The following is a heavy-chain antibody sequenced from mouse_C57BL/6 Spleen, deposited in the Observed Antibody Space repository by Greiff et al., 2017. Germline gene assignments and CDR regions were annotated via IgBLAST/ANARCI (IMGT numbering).Heavy chain of an antibody. CDR2: IYPGNSDT. J-gene: IGHJ1*03. D-gene: IGHD1-1*01. V-gene: IGHV1-5*01. Sequence: VQLQQSGTVLARPGASVKMSCKTSGYTFTSYWMHWVKQRPGQGLEWIGAIYPGNSDTSYNQKFKGKAKLTAVTSASTAYMELSSLTNEDSAVYYCTRWGITTVVPYWYFDVWGTGTTVTVSS. CDR3: TRWGITTVVPYWYFDV. CDR1: GYTFTSYW.